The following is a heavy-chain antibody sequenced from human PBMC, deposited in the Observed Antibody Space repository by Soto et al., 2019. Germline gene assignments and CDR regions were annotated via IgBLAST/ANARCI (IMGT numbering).Heavy chain of an antibody. CDR2: ISGSGGST. CDR3: AKIGSGWYFGFDP. V-gene: IGHV3-23*01. D-gene: IGHD6-19*01. Sequence: GGSLRLSCAASGFTFSSYDMSWVRQAPGKGLEWVSAISGSGGSTYYADSVKGRLTISRDNSKNTLYLQMNSLRAEDTAVYYCAKIGSGWYFGFDPWGQGTLVTVSS. CDR1: GFTFSSYD. J-gene: IGHJ5*02.